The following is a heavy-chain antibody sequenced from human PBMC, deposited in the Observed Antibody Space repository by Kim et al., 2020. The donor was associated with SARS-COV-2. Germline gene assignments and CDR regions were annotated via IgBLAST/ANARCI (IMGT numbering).Heavy chain of an antibody. Sequence: ASVKVSCKASGYTFTTYGISWVRQAPGQGLEWMGWISAYNGNTDYTQKLQDRVTMTTDTFTSTAYMELRSLRSDDTAVYYCARDGMTTVVRDAFDIWGQGTMVTVSS. D-gene: IGHD4-17*01. J-gene: IGHJ3*02. CDR3: ARDGMTTVVRDAFDI. CDR1: GYTFTTYG. CDR2: ISAYNGNT. V-gene: IGHV1-18*04.